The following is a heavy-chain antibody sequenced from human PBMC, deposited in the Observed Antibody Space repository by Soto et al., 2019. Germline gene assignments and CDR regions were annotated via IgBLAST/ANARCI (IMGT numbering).Heavy chain of an antibody. CDR2: IWYAGSVR. J-gene: IGHJ4*02. CDR1: GFSFSDYG. D-gene: IGHD1-26*01. Sequence: QVQLVESGGGVVRPGTYLRLSCEGSGFSFSDYGMNWVRQAPGKGLEWVAVIWYAGSVRRYADSVKGRFTISRDISKSTLYLQMSSLRVENTAVYFCARGGKWELRLRLWGQGTLVSVSS. CDR3: ARGGKWELRLRL. V-gene: IGHV3-33*01.